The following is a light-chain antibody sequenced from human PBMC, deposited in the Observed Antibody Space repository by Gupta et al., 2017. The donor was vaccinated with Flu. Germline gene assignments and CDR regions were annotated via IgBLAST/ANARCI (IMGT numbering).Light chain of an antibody. CDR1: QGLDSS. CDR2: GAS. Sequence: ERATLSCRASQGLDSSLAWYQQRPGQAPRLLIYGASIRATGTPARFSGSGSGAEFTLTISSLQSEDFAVYYCQQYYRWPPWTFGQGTRVEIK. J-gene: IGKJ1*01. V-gene: IGKV3-15*01. CDR3: QQYYRWPPWT.